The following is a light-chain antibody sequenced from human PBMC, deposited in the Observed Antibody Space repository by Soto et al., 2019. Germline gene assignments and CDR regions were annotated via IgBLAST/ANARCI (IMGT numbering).Light chain of an antibody. CDR1: SSDVGSYDY. CDR3: CAYSTSGTHV. V-gene: IGLV2-14*03. J-gene: IGLJ1*01. CDR2: DVN. Sequence: ALTQPASVSGSPGQSITFSCTGTSSDVGSYDYVSWHQQHPGKAPKLIIYDVNNRPSGVPSRFSGSKSGNTASLIISGLQTEDEADYYCCAYSTSGTHVFGTGTKVTVL.